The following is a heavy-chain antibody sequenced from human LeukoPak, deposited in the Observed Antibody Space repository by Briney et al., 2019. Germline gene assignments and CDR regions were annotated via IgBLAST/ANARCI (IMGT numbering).Heavy chain of an antibody. CDR1: GFTVSSNY. CDR2: IYSGGST. V-gene: IGHV3-53*01. J-gene: IGHJ4*02. Sequence: PGGSLRPSCAASGFTVSSNYMSWVRQAPGKGLEWVSVIYSGGSTYYADSVKGRFTISRDNSKNTLYLQMNSLRAEDTAVYYCAATPGYSSGWYVRYFYYWGQGVLVTVSS. D-gene: IGHD6-19*01. CDR3: AATPGYSSGWYVRYFYY.